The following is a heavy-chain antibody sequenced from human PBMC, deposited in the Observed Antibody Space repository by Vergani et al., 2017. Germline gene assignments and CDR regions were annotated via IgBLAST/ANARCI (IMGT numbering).Heavy chain of an antibody. Sequence: QVKLQESGPGLVKPSETLFLTCTVSGASVNSYNCNWIRQAPGKGLEWIGSLSTTGGATHAGHNPSLKSRVSISVDTSKSQFSLRLNSVTAADTAVYFCARSRIYYGAGSPDYWGQGTLVTVSS. V-gene: IGHV4-4*09. D-gene: IGHD3-10*01. CDR1: GASVNSYN. CDR3: ARSRIYYGAGSPDY. CDR2: LSTTGGA. J-gene: IGHJ4*02.